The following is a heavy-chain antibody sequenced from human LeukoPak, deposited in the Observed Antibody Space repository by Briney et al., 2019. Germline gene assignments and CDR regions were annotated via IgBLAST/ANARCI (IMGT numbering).Heavy chain of an antibody. J-gene: IGHJ1*01. CDR3: ARDAHYYDSSGSYAEYFQH. CDR2: IYPGDSDT. Sequence: PGESLKISCKGSGYSFTSYWIGWVRQMPGKGLEWMGIIYPGDSDTRYSPSLQGQVTISADKSISTAYLQWSSLKASDTAMYYCARDAHYYDSSGSYAEYFQHWGQGTLVTVSS. CDR1: GYSFTSYW. V-gene: IGHV5-51*01. D-gene: IGHD3-22*01.